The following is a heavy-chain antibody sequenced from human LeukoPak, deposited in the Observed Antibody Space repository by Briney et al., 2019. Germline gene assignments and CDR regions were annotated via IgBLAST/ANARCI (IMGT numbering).Heavy chain of an antibody. CDR3: ARGKATGSGRHYYYYGMDV. CDR2: INHSGST. CDR1: GGSFSGYY. V-gene: IGHV4-34*01. J-gene: IGHJ6*04. D-gene: IGHD3-10*01. Sequence: SETLSLTCAVYGGSFSGYYWSWIRQPPGKGREWIGEINHSGSTNYNPSLKSRVTISVDTSKNQFSLKLSSVTAADTAVYYCARGKATGSGRHYYYYGMDVWGKGTTVTVSS.